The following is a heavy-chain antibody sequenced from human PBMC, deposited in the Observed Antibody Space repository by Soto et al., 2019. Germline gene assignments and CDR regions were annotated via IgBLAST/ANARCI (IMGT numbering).Heavy chain of an antibody. CDR3: AAELGFGKSSVA. J-gene: IGHJ6*02. Sequence: QVQVVQSGVEVRRPGSSVKVSCKASGDTFKNCVISWVRQAPGQGLEWMGGIIPLFGTTDFAQRFQGRLTITTDESTTTAYMELSRLRSEETATYYCAAELGFGKSSVARGQGTTVIVSS. CDR2: IIPLFGTT. V-gene: IGHV1-69*01. CDR1: GDTFKNCV. D-gene: IGHD7-27*01.